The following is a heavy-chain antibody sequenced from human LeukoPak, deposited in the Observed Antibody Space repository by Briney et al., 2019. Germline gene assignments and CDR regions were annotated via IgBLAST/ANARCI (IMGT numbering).Heavy chain of an antibody. J-gene: IGHJ4*02. D-gene: IGHD6-6*01. CDR3: ARLVAAHFDY. CDR2: IYYSGST. CDR1: GGSISSSSYY. Sequence: PSETLSLTCTVSGGSISSSSYYWGWLRQPPGRGLEWIGSIYYSGSTYYNPSLKSRVTISVDTSKNQFSLKLSSVTAADTAVYYCARLVAAHFDYWGQGTLVTVSS. V-gene: IGHV4-39*01.